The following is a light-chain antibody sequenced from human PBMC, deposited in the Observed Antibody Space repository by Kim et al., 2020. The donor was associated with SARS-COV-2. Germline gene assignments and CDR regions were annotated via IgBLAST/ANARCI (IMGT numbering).Light chain of an antibody. J-gene: IGLJ2*01. CDR1: SSNIGAGYD. CDR2: GNF. Sequence: QSVLTQPPSVSGAPGQRVSISCTGSSSNIGAGYDVHWYQQLPETAPKLLIYGNFSRPSGVPDRFSASKSGTSTSLAITGLQAEDEADYYCQSYDSSLTDVIFGGGTKLTVL. CDR3: QSYDSSLTDVI. V-gene: IGLV1-40*01.